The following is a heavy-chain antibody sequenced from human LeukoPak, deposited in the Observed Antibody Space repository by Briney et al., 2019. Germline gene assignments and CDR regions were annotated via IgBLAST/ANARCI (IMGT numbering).Heavy chain of an antibody. J-gene: IGHJ2*01. CDR1: GFSFSSHG. CDR3: AKEATWGSWYFDL. CDR2: IGRDGRAK. Sequence: GSLRLSCAASGFSFSSHGMHWVRQAPGKGLEWVAVIGRDGRAKYYANSVEGRFSMSRDNSEKKLYLEMNSLRDEDTAVYYCAKEATWGSWYFDLWGRGTLVTVSS. D-gene: IGHD3-16*01. V-gene: IGHV3-30*18.